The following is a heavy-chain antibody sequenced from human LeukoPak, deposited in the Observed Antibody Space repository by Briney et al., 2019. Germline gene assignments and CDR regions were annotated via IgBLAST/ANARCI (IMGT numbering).Heavy chain of an antibody. Sequence: GGSLRLSRAASGFTFSSYAMSWVRQAPGKGLEWVSAISGSGGSTYYADSVKGRFTISRDNSKNTLYLQMNSLRAEDTAVYYCARDRVGATTNFDYWGQGTLVTVSS. D-gene: IGHD1-26*01. CDR2: ISGSGGST. J-gene: IGHJ4*02. CDR3: ARDRVGATTNFDY. CDR1: GFTFSSYA. V-gene: IGHV3-23*01.